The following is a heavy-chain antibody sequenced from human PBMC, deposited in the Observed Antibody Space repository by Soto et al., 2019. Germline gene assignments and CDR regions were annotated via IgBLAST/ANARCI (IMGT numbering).Heavy chain of an antibody. CDR3: ATDRSSGWYGRCWFDP. CDR1: GYTLTELS. J-gene: IGHJ5*02. V-gene: IGHV1-24*01. CDR2: FDPEDGET. D-gene: IGHD6-19*01. Sequence: ASVKVSCKVSGYTLTELSMHWVRQAPGKGLEWMGGFDPEDGETIYAQKFQGRVTMTEDTSTDTAYMELSSLRSEDTAVYYCATDRSSGWYGRCWFDPWGQGTLVTVSS.